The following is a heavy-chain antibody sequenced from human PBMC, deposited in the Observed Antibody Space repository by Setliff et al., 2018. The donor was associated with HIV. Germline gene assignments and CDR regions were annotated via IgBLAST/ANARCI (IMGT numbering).Heavy chain of an antibody. V-gene: IGHV7-4-1*02. CDR1: GYTFTSYA. J-gene: IGHJ6*02. D-gene: IGHD1-26*01. Sequence: ASVKVSCKASGYTFTSYAVNWVRQAPGQGLEWVGWIHTNTGDPTYAQGFTGRFVFSFDTSVSTAYLQISDLKAEDTAVYYCATRGEQLYFYGMDVWGQGTTVTVSS. CDR3: ATRGEQLYFYGMDV. CDR2: IHTNTGDP.